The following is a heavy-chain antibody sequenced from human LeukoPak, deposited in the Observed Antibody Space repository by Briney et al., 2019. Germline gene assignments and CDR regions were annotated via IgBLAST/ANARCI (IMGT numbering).Heavy chain of an antibody. D-gene: IGHD3-3*01. CDR2: ISYDGRNK. Sequence: GGSLRLSCAASGFTFSSYAMSWVRQAPGKGLEWVAVISYDGRNKYYADSVKGRFTISRDNSKNTLSLQMNSLRTEDTAVFYCARERSYYDFWSGLGFDYWGQGTLVTVSS. CDR1: GFTFSSYA. V-gene: IGHV3-30*03. CDR3: ARERSYYDFWSGLGFDY. J-gene: IGHJ4*02.